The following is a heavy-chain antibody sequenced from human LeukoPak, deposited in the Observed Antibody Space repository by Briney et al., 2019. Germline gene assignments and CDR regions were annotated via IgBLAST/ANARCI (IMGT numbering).Heavy chain of an antibody. J-gene: IGHJ6*02. CDR3: ARAACSSTSCYAGYYYGMDV. Sequence: SETLSLTCTVSGDSISSGGSYWSWPRQHPGEGLEWIGYIYYSGTTNYNPSLKSRVTISVDTSKNQFSLKLSSVTAADTAVYYCARAACSSTSCYAGYYYGMDVWGQGTTVTVSS. CDR1: GDSISSGGSY. CDR2: IYYSGTT. D-gene: IGHD2-2*01. V-gene: IGHV4-31*03.